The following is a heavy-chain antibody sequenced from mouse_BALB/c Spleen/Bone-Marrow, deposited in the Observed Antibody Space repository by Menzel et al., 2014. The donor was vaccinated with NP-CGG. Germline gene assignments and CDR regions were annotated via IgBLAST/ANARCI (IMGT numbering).Heavy chain of an antibody. CDR2: IDPANGNT. D-gene: IGHD2-14*01. V-gene: IGHV14-3*02. CDR1: GFNIKDHY. J-gene: IGHJ2*01. Sequence: EVQLQQSGAEFVRSGASVKLSCTASGFNIKDHYMHWVKQRPEQGLEWIGRIDPANGNTKYDPKFQGKATITADTSSNTAYLQLSSLTSEDTAVYYCARYRLGTYFDYWGQGTTLTVSS. CDR3: ARYRLGTYFDY.